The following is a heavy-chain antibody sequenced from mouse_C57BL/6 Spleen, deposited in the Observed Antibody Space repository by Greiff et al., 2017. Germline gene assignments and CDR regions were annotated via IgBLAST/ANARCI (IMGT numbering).Heavy chain of an antibody. CDR3: ARRPITTVVATRGYAMDY. Sequence: EVKLMESGGGLVKPGGSLKLSCAASGFTFSSYAMSWVRQTPEKRLEWVATISDGGSYTYYPDNVKGRFTISRDNAKNNLYLQMSHLKSEDTAMYYCARRPITTVVATRGYAMDYWGQGTSVTVSS. J-gene: IGHJ4*01. CDR1: GFTFSSYA. D-gene: IGHD1-1*01. V-gene: IGHV5-4*03. CDR2: ISDGGSYT.